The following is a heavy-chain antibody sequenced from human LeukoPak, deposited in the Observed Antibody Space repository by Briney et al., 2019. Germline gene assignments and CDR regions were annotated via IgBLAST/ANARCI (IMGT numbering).Heavy chain of an antibody. Sequence: GGSLRLSCAASGFIFSNYVMHWVRQPPGKGLEWVAVISYDGSNKYYADSVKGRFTISRDNSKNTLYLQMNSLRAEDTAVYYCARDKSMTTVTPLGYWGQGTLVTVSS. CDR1: GFIFSNYV. CDR2: ISYDGSNK. V-gene: IGHV3-30-3*01. D-gene: IGHD4-17*01. CDR3: ARDKSMTTVTPLGY. J-gene: IGHJ4*02.